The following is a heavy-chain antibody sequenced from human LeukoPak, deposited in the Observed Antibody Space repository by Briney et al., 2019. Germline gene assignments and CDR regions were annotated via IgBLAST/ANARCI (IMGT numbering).Heavy chain of an antibody. V-gene: IGHV3-30*04. CDR2: ISYDGSNK. J-gene: IGHJ6*03. Sequence: PGRSLRLSCAASGFTFSSYAMHWVRQAPGKGLEWVAVISYDGSNKYYADSVKGRFTISRDNSKNTLYLQMNSLRAEDTAVYYCARAPNNYYYYVDVWGKGTTVTISS. CDR1: GFTFSSYA. CDR3: ARAPNNYYYYVDV.